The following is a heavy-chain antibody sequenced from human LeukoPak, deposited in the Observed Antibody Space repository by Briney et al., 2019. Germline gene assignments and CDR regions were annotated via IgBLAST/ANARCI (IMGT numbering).Heavy chain of an antibody. V-gene: IGHV3-48*02. CDR3: ARAYYGSGSYYNDY. J-gene: IGHJ4*02. D-gene: IGHD3-10*01. Sequence: PGGSLRLSCAASGFTISSFSMNWVRQAPGKGLEWVSFIGTTSSGIYYADSVKGRFTISRDNAKNSLYLQMNSLRDEDTAVYYCARAYYGSGSYYNDYWGQGTLVTVSS. CDR2: IGTTSSGI. CDR1: GFTISSFS.